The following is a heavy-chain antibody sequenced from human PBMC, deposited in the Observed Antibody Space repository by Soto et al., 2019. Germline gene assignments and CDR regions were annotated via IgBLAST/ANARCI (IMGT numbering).Heavy chain of an antibody. CDR3: ARAVAVAADFDY. Sequence: ASGKVSCKACGYTFTGYAMHWVRQAPGQRLEWMGWINAGNGNTKYSQKFQGRVTITRDTSASTAYMELSSLRSEDTAVYYCARAVAVAADFDYWGQGTLVTVSS. V-gene: IGHV1-3*01. D-gene: IGHD6-19*01. CDR2: INAGNGNT. J-gene: IGHJ4*02. CDR1: GYTFTGYA.